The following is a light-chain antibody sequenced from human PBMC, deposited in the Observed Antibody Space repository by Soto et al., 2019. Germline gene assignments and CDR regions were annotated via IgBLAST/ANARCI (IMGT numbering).Light chain of an antibody. CDR2: EVN. CDR3: CSYAGSSTLV. J-gene: IGLJ2*01. CDR1: SSDVASYNL. V-gene: IGLV2-23*02. Sequence: QSALTQPASVSGSPGQSITISCTGTSSDVASYNLVSWYQQHPGKAPKLMIYEVNKRPSGVSNRFSGSKSGNTASLTISGLQAEDEADYYCCSYAGSSTLVFGGGTQLTVL.